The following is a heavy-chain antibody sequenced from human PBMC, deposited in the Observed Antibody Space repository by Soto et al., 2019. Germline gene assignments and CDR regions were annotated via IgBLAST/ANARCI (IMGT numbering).Heavy chain of an antibody. D-gene: IGHD4-17*01. CDR3: ARGDEYGGNSDAYDM. CDR1: VGTFSTSS. Sequence: QVQLVQSGAEVKKPGSSVKVSCKASVGTFSTSSINWVRQAPGQRPEWMGNNLPIFGTADYAQKFQGRVTITAAKATSTAYMQLRSQLSEYKAVYYCARGDEYGGNSDAYDMWGQGTEGTVSS. J-gene: IGHJ3*02. V-gene: IGHV1-69*14. CDR2: NLPIFGTA.